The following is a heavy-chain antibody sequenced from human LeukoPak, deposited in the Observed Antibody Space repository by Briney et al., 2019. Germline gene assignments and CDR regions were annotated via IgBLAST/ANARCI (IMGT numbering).Heavy chain of an antibody. J-gene: IGHJ5*02. Sequence: GGSLRLSCAASGFTFSNYGLSWVRQAPGKGLEWVSSISSSSSYIYYADSVKGRFTISRDNAKNSLYLQMNSLRAEDTAVYYCARDHYDFWSGYHNWFDPWGQGTLVTVSS. CDR2: ISSSSSYI. V-gene: IGHV3-21*01. CDR3: ARDHYDFWSGYHNWFDP. D-gene: IGHD3-3*01. CDR1: GFTFSNYG.